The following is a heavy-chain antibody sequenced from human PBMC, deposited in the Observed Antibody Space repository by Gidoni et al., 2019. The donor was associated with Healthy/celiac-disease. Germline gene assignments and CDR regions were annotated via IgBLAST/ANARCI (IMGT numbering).Heavy chain of an antibody. Sequence: GKGLEWVAVISYDGSNKYYADSVKGRFTISRDNSKNTLYVQMNSLSAEDTAVYYCARGLVDYYDSSEVDYWGQGTLVTVSS. J-gene: IGHJ4*02. CDR3: ARGLVDYYDSSEVDY. D-gene: IGHD3-22*01. CDR2: ISYDGSNK. V-gene: IGHV3-30-3*01.